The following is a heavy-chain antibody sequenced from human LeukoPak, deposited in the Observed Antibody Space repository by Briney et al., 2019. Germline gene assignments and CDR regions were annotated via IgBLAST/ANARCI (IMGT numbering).Heavy chain of an antibody. Sequence: ASVKVSCEASGYTFTSYYMHWVRQAPGQGLEWMGIINPSGGSTSYAQKFQGRVTMTRDTSTSTVYMELSSLRSEDTAVYYCARDGSVIDFWSGLEYYYYMDVWGKGTTVTVSS. CDR2: INPSGGST. CDR3: ARDGSVIDFWSGLEYYYYMDV. D-gene: IGHD3-3*01. J-gene: IGHJ6*03. V-gene: IGHV1-46*01. CDR1: GYTFTSYY.